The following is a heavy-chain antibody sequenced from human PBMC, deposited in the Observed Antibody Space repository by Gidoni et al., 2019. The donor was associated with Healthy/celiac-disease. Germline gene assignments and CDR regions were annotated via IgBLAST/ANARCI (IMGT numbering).Heavy chain of an antibody. CDR3: ARGEYYDFWSGYSSNNWFDP. V-gene: IGHV3-21*01. CDR2: ISSSSSYI. J-gene: IGHJ5*02. D-gene: IGHD3-3*01. Sequence: EVQLVEAGGGLVKPGGSLRLSCAASGFPFSSASMSWVRQAQGKGVEWVSSISSSSSYIYYAALVKGRFTISRDNAKNSLYLQMNSLRAEGTSVYYCARGEYYDFWSGYSSNNWFDPWGQGTLVTVSS. CDR1: GFPFSSAS.